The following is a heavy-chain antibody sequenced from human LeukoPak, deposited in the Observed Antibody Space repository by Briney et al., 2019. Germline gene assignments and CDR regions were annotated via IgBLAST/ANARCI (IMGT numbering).Heavy chain of an antibody. D-gene: IGHD6-19*01. J-gene: IGHJ3*01. CDR3: TRGWSSGGVFDF. Sequence: SQTLSLTRTVSGGSIKSASYSWTWIRQPAGKGLEWIGRIYTSGRTDYNPTLKSRVTISLDTSKNQFSLEMTSMTAADTAVYYCTRGWSSGGVFDFWGLGTMVTVSS. CDR2: IYTSGRT. V-gene: IGHV4-61*02. CDR1: GGSIKSASYS.